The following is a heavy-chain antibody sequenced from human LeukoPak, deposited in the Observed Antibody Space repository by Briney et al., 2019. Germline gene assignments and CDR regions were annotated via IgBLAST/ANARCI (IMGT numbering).Heavy chain of an antibody. Sequence: GGSLRLSCAASGFTFSSYGMHWVRQAPGKGLEWVAYIRYDGSNKYYADSVKGRFTISRDNAKNSLYLQMNSLRAEDTAVYYCARRGIVATAVFDYWGQGTLVTVSS. CDR1: GFTFSSYG. V-gene: IGHV3-30*02. J-gene: IGHJ4*02. CDR3: ARRGIVATAVFDY. D-gene: IGHD5-12*01. CDR2: IRYDGSNK.